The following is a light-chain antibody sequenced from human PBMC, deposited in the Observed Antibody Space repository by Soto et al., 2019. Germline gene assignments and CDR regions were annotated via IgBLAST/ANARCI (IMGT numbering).Light chain of an antibody. J-gene: IGLJ1*01. CDR1: SSDVGLYDY. Sequence: QSALTQPASVSGSPGQSITISCTGTSSDVGLYDYVSWYQQHPGKAPQLMIYAVSNRPSGVSNRFSASKSGNTASLFISGLQAEDEADYYCSSYTSDSHYVFGYGTKVT. V-gene: IGLV2-14*01. CDR3: SSYTSDSHYV. CDR2: AVS.